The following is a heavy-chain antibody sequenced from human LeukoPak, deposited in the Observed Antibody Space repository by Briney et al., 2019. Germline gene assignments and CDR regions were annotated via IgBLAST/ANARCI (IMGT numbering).Heavy chain of an antibody. CDR2: ISSDGSNN. D-gene: IGHD1-26*01. J-gene: IGHJ4*02. Sequence: GGSLRFSCSAYAFTFSNYARHWLRQAPGKGLEWLALISSDGSNNYHGDSVNGRFTISRDNSKNTLYLQMNRMRAEDTAVYYCARELIVGAKEGGAFDYWGQGTLVTVSS. V-gene: IGHV3-30*04. CDR1: AFTFSNYA. CDR3: ARELIVGAKEGGAFDY.